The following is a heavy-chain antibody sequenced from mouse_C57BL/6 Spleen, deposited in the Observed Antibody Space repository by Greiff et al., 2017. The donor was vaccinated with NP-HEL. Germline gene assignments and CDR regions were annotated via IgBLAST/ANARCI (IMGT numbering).Heavy chain of an antibody. V-gene: IGHV1-61*01. D-gene: IGHD2-10*02. Sequence: QVQLQQPGAELVRPGSSVKLSCKASGYTFTSYWMDWVKQRPGQGLEWIGNIYPSDSETHYNQKFKDKATLTVDKSSSTAYMQLSSLTSEDSAVYYCASEGYGNLIAYWGQGTLVTVSA. CDR3: ASEGYGNLIAY. CDR1: GYTFTSYW. J-gene: IGHJ3*01. CDR2: IYPSDSET.